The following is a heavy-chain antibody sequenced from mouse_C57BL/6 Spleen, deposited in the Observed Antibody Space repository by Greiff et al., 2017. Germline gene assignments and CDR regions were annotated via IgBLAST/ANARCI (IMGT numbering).Heavy chain of an antibody. CDR2: ISSGSSTI. Sequence: EVQLVESGGGLVKPGGSLKLSCAASGFTFSDYGMHWVRQAPEKGLEWVAYISSGSSTIYYADTVKGRFTISSDNAKNTLFLQMTSLRAEDTAMYYCARPNYGSSYWYFDVWGTGTTVTVSS. V-gene: IGHV5-17*01. J-gene: IGHJ1*03. D-gene: IGHD1-1*01. CDR1: GFTFSDYG. CDR3: ARPNYGSSYWYFDV.